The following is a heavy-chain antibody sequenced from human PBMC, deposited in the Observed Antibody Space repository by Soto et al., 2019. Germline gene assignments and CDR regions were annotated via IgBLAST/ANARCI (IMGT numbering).Heavy chain of an antibody. J-gene: IGHJ6*02. CDR2: INAGNGNT. D-gene: IGHD3-22*01. CDR3: ARDSRGYYYAADGMDV. V-gene: IGHV1-3*01. CDR1: GYTFTSYA. Sequence: GASVKVSCKASGYTFTSYAMHWVRQAPGQRLEWMGWINAGNGNTKYSQKFQGRVTITRDTSASTAYMELSSLRSEDTAVYYCARDSRGYYYAADGMDVWGQGTTVTVSS.